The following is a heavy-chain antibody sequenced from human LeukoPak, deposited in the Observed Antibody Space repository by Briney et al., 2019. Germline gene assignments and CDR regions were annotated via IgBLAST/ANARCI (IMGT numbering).Heavy chain of an antibody. Sequence: PGGSLRLSCEASGFSFSNYWMTWVCQAPGKGLEWLANIKEDGSEKYYADSVKSRFTISRDNAKNSLYLQMSYPRAEDSAVYYCARDLTADSYAFDVWGQGTMVTVSS. CDR3: ARDLTADSYAFDV. CDR1: GFSFSNYW. J-gene: IGHJ3*01. V-gene: IGHV3-7*01. D-gene: IGHD2-21*02. CDR2: IKEDGSEK.